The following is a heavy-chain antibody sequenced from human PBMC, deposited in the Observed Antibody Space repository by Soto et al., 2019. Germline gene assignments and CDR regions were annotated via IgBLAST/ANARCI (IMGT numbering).Heavy chain of an antibody. CDR3: ARGVTYNWNYYPPKLVYYYGMDV. CDR1: GYSFTSYG. Sequence: GASVKVSCKASGYSFTSYGVSWVRQAPGQGLEWMGWISAYNGNTNFAQKFQGRVTMTTDTSTSTAYMELRSLRSDDTAVYYCARGVTYNWNYYPPKLVYYYGMDVWGQGTTVTVSS. V-gene: IGHV1-18*01. J-gene: IGHJ6*02. D-gene: IGHD1-7*01. CDR2: ISAYNGNT.